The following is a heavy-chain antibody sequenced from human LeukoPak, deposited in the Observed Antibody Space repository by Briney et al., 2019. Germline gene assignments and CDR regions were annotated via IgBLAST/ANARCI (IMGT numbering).Heavy chain of an antibody. CDR1: GFTFSSYA. Sequence: PGGSLRLSCAASGFTFSSYAMHWVRQAPGKGLEWVAVISYDGSNKYYADSVKGRFTISRDNSKNTLYLQMNSLRAEDTAVYYCARGSSSWIYGMDVWGQGTTVTVSS. J-gene: IGHJ6*02. CDR2: ISYDGSNK. V-gene: IGHV3-30-3*01. CDR3: ARGSSSWIYGMDV. D-gene: IGHD6-13*01.